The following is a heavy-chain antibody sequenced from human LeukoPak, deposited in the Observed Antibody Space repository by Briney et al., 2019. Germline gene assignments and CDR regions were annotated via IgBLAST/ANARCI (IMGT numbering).Heavy chain of an antibody. J-gene: IGHJ4*02. CDR2: IWTDGSND. CDR1: GFTFGSDA. D-gene: IGHD2-15*01. V-gene: IGHV3-30*02. CDR3: AKGSAYERYCSGGSCYSDN. Sequence: GGSLRLSCTASGFTFGSDAMHWVRQAPGKGLEWVAFIWTDGSNDHYADSVKGRLTSSRDDSKNTLFLQMSSLRVDDTAVYYCAKGSAYERYCSGGSCYSDNWGQGTLVTVSS.